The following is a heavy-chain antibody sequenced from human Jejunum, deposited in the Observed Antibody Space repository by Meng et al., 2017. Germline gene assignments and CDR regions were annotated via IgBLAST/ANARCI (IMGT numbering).Heavy chain of an antibody. CDR2: IDDSGST. Sequence: SETLSLTCAVYGGSFNGHFWTWIRQPPGQGLEWIAEIDDSGSTNYNPSLTGRGMISLDKSKNQLSLKLTSVTAADTAVYYCVRAQDHTYCNRNTCNSWPAAFDIWGQGTMVTVSS. CDR1: GGSFNGHF. V-gene: IGHV4-34*01. D-gene: IGHD2/OR15-2a*01. J-gene: IGHJ3*02. CDR3: VRAQDHTYCNRNTCNSWPAAFDI.